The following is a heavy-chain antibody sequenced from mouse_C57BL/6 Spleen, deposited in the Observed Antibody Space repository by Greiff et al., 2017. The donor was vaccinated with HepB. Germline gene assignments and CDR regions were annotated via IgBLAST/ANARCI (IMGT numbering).Heavy chain of an antibody. CDR1: GYTFTDYE. J-gene: IGHJ4*01. V-gene: IGHV1-15*01. CDR3: TRLGITTVVAPGYDY. CDR2: IDPETGGT. D-gene: IGHD1-1*01. Sequence: QVQLQQSGAELVRPGASVTLSCKASGYTFTDYEMHWVKQTPVHGLEWIGAIDPETGGTAYNQKFKGKAILTADKSSSTAYMELRSLTSEDSAVYYCTRLGITTVVAPGYDYWGQGTSVTFSS.